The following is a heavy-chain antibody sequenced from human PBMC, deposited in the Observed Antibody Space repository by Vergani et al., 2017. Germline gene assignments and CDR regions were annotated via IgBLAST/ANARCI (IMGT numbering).Heavy chain of an antibody. CDR1: GGSISSYY. CDR2: IYYSGST. J-gene: IGHJ6*02. V-gene: IGHV4-59*01. CDR3: ARRRLDYYYGMDV. Sequence: QVQLQESGPGLVKPSETLSLTCTVSGGSISSYYWSWIRQPPGKGLEWIGYIYYSGSTNYNPSLKSRVTRSVDTSKNQFSLKLSAVTAADTAVYYWARRRLDYYYGMDVWGQGTTVTVSS. D-gene: IGHD5/OR15-5a*01.